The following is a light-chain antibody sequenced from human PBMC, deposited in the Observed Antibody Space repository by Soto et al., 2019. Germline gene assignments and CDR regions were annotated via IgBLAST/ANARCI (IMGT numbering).Light chain of an antibody. Sequence: QSVLTQPPSASGSPGQSVTISCTGTSSDVGGYNYVSWYQQHPGKAPKLMIYEVSKQPSGCPDRFSGSKSGNTASLTVSGLQAEEEADYYCSSYAGSDNWVFGGGTKLTVL. CDR3: SSYAGSDNWV. CDR1: SSDVGGYNY. V-gene: IGLV2-8*01. CDR2: EVS. J-gene: IGLJ3*02.